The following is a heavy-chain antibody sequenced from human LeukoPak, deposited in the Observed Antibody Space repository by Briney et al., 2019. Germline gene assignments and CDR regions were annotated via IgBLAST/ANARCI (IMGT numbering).Heavy chain of an antibody. J-gene: IGHJ4*02. CDR3: ARRFDL. Sequence: GGSLRLSCAASGFTFSSYEMNWVRQAPGQGLEWISYISNSGTIYYADSVKGRFTISRDNAKNSLYLQMNSLRAEDTAVYHCARRFDLWGQGTLVTVSS. CDR1: GFTFSSYE. V-gene: IGHV3-48*03. CDR2: ISNSGTI.